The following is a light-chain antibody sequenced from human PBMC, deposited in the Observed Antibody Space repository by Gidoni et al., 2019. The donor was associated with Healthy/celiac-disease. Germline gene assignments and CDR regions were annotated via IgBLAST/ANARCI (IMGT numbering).Light chain of an antibody. J-gene: IGKJ2*01. Sequence: EIVMTQSPATMSVSPGEWATLSFRSSQSVSSYLAWYQQKRGQAPRHLIYGASTRATGIPARLSGSGSGTEFTLTISSLQSEDFAVYYCQQDNNWLPYTFGQGTKLEIK. V-gene: IGKV3-15*01. CDR1: QSVSSY. CDR2: GAS. CDR3: QQDNNWLPYT.